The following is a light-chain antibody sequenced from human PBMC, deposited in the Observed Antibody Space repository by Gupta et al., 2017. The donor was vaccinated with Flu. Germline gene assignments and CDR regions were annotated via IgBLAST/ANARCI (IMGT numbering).Light chain of an antibody. CDR3: QEIAGAPPT. CDR1: QSIGTY. CDR2: AAS. J-gene: IGKJ1*01. V-gene: IGKV1-9*01. Sequence: IQLTQSPSFLSASVGDRVTVTCRARQSIGTYLPWHQLKPGNPPKLLIYAASTAQSGVPSRFSGSGSGTAFTLTISRLQPEDFATYYCQEIAGAPPTFGPGTKVEIK.